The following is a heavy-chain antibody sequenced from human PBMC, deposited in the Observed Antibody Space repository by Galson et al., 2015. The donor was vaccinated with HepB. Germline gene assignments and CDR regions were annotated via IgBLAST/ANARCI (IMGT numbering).Heavy chain of an antibody. D-gene: IGHD6-6*01. CDR1: GLSFSNYS. V-gene: IGHV3-21*01. Sequence: SLRLSCAASGLSFSNYSMYWVRQAPGRRLEWLSSISRSSTYIYDADSVKGRFTISRDNAKNSLYLQMSSLRAEDTAIYYCGSGLSTSFIDYWGQGILVTVSS. CDR3: GSGLSTSFIDY. CDR2: ISRSSTYI. J-gene: IGHJ4*02.